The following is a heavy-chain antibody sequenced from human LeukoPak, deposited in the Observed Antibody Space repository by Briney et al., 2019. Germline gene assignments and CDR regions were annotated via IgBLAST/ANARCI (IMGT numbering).Heavy chain of an antibody. CDR2: IYPSDSDT. CDR3: ARQTGGYIE. J-gene: IGHJ4*02. D-gene: IGHD5-12*01. Sequence: VESLKISCKGSGYSFATSWLGWVRQMPGKGLEWVGIIYPSDSDTRYSPSFQGQVTISADRSITTAYLQWSSLKASDNAMYYCARQTGGYIEWGQGTLVTVSS. CDR1: GYSFATSW. V-gene: IGHV5-51*01.